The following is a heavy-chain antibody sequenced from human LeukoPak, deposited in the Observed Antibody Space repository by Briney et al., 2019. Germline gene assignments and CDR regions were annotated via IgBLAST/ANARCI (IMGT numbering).Heavy chain of an antibody. Sequence: GESLKISCKISGYKLTNNWIGWVRQVPGKGLEWMGLICPGYSDAKYSPSFQGQVTLSVDASISTAYLQLIGLRSSDTAMYYCARGDSSSWGVDPLVYFDYWGQGTLVTVSS. D-gene: IGHD6-6*01. CDR2: ICPGYSDA. V-gene: IGHV5-51*01. J-gene: IGHJ4*02. CDR1: GYKLTNNW. CDR3: ARGDSSSWGVDPLVYFDY.